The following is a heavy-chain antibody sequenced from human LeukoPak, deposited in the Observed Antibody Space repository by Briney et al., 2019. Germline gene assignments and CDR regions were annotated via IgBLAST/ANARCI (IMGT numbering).Heavy chain of an antibody. Sequence: GGSLRLSCAASGFTFSSYPLSWVRQAPGKGLEWVSAISTSGGGTYFTDSVKGRFTISRDNSKNTLYLQMNSLRADDTAVYYCAKPAGSHYYDSSGYCFDYWGQGTLVTVSS. D-gene: IGHD3-22*01. CDR3: AKPAGSHYYDSSGYCFDY. CDR1: GFTFSSYP. J-gene: IGHJ4*02. CDR2: ISTSGGGT. V-gene: IGHV3-23*01.